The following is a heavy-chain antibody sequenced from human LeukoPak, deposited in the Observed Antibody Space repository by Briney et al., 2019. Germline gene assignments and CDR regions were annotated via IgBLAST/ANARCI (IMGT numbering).Heavy chain of an antibody. V-gene: IGHV3-7*01. CDR1: GFTFSSSW. CDR3: ARGYYDSSGYYYVSYFDY. CDR2: IKFDGSAK. Sequence: GGSLRLSCTVSGFTFSSSWMSWVRQAPGKGLEWVADIKFDGSAKFFVDSVKGRFTISRDNAKNSVYLQMDSLRVEDMAVYYCARGYYDSSGYYYVSYFDYWGQGTLVTVSS. D-gene: IGHD3-22*01. J-gene: IGHJ4*02.